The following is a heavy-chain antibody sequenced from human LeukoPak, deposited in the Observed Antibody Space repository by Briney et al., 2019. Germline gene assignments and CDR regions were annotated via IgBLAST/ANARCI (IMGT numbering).Heavy chain of an antibody. V-gene: IGHV4-30-2*01. CDR2: IYHSGST. Sequence: SETLSLTCTVSGGSISSGGYYWSWIRQPPGKGLEWIGYIYHSGSTYYNPSLKSRVTISVDRSKNQFSLKLSFVTAADTAVYYCARIKYGSGSFDAFDIWGQGTMVTVSS. J-gene: IGHJ3*02. D-gene: IGHD3-10*01. CDR3: ARIKYGSGSFDAFDI. CDR1: GGSISSGGYY.